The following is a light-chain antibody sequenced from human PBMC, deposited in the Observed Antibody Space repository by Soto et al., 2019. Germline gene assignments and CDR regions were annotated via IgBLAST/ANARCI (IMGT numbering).Light chain of an antibody. Sequence: QSLLTQPASVSGSLGQSITISCTGTSSDVGSYNLVSWYQQHPGKAPKLIIYEGSKRPSGVSNRFSGSKSGNTASLTISGLQAEDEADYYCCSYAGSSTYVFGTGTKVTVL. CDR2: EGS. J-gene: IGLJ1*01. CDR1: SSDVGSYNL. V-gene: IGLV2-23*01. CDR3: CSYAGSSTYV.